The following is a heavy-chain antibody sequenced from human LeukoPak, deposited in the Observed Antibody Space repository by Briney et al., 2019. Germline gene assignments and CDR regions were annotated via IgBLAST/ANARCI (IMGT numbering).Heavy chain of an antibody. CDR3: ARGGVHGDLDY. V-gene: IGHV4-39*01. CDR2: IYYSGST. J-gene: IGHJ4*02. D-gene: IGHD4-17*01. CDR1: GGSISSSSYY. Sequence: SETLSLTCTVSGGSISSSSYYWGWIRQPPGKGLEWIGSIYYSGSTYYNPSLKSRVTISVDTSKNQFSLKLSSVTAADTAVYYCARGGVHGDLDYWGQGTLVTVSS.